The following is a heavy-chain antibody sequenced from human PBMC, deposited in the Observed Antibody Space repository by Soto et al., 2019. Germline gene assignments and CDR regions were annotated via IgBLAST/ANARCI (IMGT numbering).Heavy chain of an antibody. J-gene: IGHJ4*02. D-gene: IGHD2-2*01. V-gene: IGHV3-30*18. CDR3: AKDQGLRSRDGYNPDY. Sequence: GSLRLSCAVSGFTFNNYGMHWVRQAPGKGLDWVAVISYDGSINFYGDSVKGRFTISRDNSKNTLYLQMNSLRTADTAVYYCAKDQGLRSRDGYNPDYWGQGTLVTVSS. CDR2: ISYDGSIN. CDR1: GFTFNNYG.